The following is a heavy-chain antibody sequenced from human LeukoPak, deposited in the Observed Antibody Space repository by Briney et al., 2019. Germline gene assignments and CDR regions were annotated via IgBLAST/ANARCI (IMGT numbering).Heavy chain of an antibody. CDR1: GGSISGYY. D-gene: IGHD1-1*01. V-gene: IGHV4-34*01. CDR2: INHSGST. CDR3: ARGRGTGYYYYYMDV. J-gene: IGHJ6*03. Sequence: SETLSLTCSVSGGSISGYYWSWIRQPPGKGLEWIGEINHSGSTNYNPSLKSRVTMSVDTSKNQFSLKLSSVTAADTAVYYCARGRGTGYYYYYMDVWGKGTTVTISS.